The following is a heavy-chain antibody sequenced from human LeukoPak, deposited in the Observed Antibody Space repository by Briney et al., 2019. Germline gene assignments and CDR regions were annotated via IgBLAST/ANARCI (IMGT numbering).Heavy chain of an antibody. J-gene: IGHJ4*02. Sequence: ASVKVSCKASGYTFTSYDIIWVRQATGQGLEWMGWMNPNSGNTGYAQKFQGRVTMTRNTSISTAYMELSSLRSEDTAVYYCARKGLWVRGVITSGFGYWGQGTLVTVSS. CDR3: ARKGLWVRGVITSGFGY. CDR1: GYTFTSYD. D-gene: IGHD3-10*01. V-gene: IGHV1-8*01. CDR2: MNPNSGNT.